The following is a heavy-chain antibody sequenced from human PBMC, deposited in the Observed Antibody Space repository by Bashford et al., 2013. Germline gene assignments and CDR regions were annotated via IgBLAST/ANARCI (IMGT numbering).Heavy chain of an antibody. CDR3: ARIAPVVTTSYYYGMDV. J-gene: IGHJ6*02. CDR2: INAANGNT. D-gene: IGHD3-22*01. V-gene: IGHV1-3*01. Sequence: WVRQAPGQSLEWMGWINAANGNTKYSQKFQGRVSITGDTSASTAYMELSSLGFEDTAVYYCARIAPVVTTSYYYGMDVWGQGTTVTVSS.